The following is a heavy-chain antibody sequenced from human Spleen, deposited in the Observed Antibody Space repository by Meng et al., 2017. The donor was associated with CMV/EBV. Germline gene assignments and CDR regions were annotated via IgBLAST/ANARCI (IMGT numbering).Heavy chain of an antibody. CDR3: AREMRHCSGGSCFSLDY. D-gene: IGHD2-15*01. CDR1: GGTFSSYT. CDR2: INPDGGGT. Sequence: ASVKVSCKASGGTFSSYTISWVRQAPGQGPEWMGWINPDGGGTIFAQKFQGRFTMTRDTSIRSAHMELRRLTSDDTAIYYCAREMRHCSGGSCFSLDYWGQGTLVTVSS. V-gene: IGHV1-2*02. J-gene: IGHJ4*02.